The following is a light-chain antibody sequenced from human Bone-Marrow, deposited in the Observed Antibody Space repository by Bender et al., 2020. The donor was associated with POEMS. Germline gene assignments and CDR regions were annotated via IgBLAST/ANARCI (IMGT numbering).Light chain of an antibody. J-gene: IGLJ2*01. Sequence: SYVLTQPPSVSVAPGQTATISCGGNNIGNQNVHWLQQRPGRAPVLVVYDDSDRPSGIPERFFGSNSGNTATLTISGTQALDEADYYCQAWDTSSVVFGGGTKLTVL. CDR1: NIGNQN. CDR2: DDS. V-gene: IGLV3-21*02. CDR3: QAWDTSSVV.